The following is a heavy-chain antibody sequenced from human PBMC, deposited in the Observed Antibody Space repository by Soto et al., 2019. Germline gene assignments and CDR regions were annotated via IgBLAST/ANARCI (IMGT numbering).Heavy chain of an antibody. CDR3: AKGGRQWLVTSDFNY. V-gene: IGHV3-30*18. J-gene: IGHJ4*02. Sequence: VQLVESGGGVVQPGRSLRLSCAASGFTFSDYAMHWVRQSPGKGLEWVAVVSHDGSNTHYADSVKGRFTISRDSSQNTVSREMTSLRAEDKAVYYGAKGGRQWLVTSDFNYWGQGALVTVSS. CDR2: VSHDGSNT. CDR1: GFTFSDYA. D-gene: IGHD6-19*01.